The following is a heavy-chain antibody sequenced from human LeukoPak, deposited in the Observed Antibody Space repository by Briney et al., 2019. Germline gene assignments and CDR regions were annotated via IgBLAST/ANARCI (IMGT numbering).Heavy chain of an antibody. Sequence: SETLSLTCAVYGGSFSCYYWSWIRQPPGKGLEWIGEINDSGSTNYNPSLKSQVTISVDTSKNQFSLKLSSVSAADTAVYYCARGRANPYYYDSSGFYFDYWGQGTLVTVSS. V-gene: IGHV4-34*01. CDR1: GGSFSCYY. J-gene: IGHJ4*02. D-gene: IGHD3-22*01. CDR3: ARGRANPYYYDSSGFYFDY. CDR2: INDSGST.